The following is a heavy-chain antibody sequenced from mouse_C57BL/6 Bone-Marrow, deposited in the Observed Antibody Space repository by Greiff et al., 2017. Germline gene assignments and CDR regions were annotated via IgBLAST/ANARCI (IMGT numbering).Heavy chain of an antibody. CDR1: GFTFSDYY. D-gene: IGHD1-1*01. J-gene: IGHJ4*01. CDR2: INYDGSST. CDR3: ARAYGGAMDY. V-gene: IGHV5-16*01. Sequence: EVKVVESEGGLVQPGSSMKLSCTASGFTFSDYYMAWVRQVPEKGLEWVANINYDGSSTYYLDSLKSRFIISRDNAKNIIYLQMSSLKSEDTATYYCARAYGGAMDYWGQGTSVTVSS.